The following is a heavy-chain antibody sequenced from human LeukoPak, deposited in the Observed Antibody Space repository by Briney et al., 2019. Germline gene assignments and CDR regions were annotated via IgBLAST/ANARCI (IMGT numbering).Heavy chain of an antibody. D-gene: IGHD5-24*01. Sequence: GGSLRLSCAASGFTFSSYDMHWVRQATGKGLEWVSAIGTAGDTYYPGSVRGRFTISRDNSRNTLYLQMNSLRAEDTAVYYCAKDDRWLQFCCWGQGTLVTVSA. J-gene: IGHJ4*02. CDR2: IGTAGDT. V-gene: IGHV3-13*01. CDR3: AKDDRWLQFCC. CDR1: GFTFSSYD.